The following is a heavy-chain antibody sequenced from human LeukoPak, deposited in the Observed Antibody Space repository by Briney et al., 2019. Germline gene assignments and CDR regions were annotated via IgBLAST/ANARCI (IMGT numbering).Heavy chain of an antibody. V-gene: IGHV4-31*03. D-gene: IGHD3-3*01. CDR3: ARAILTASGYVWYFAL. J-gene: IGHJ2*01. CDR2: SYYSGST. CDR1: GGSISSAGYW. Sequence: SETLSLTCTVSGGSISSAGYWRSWIRQHPGEGLEWIGYSYYSGSTYYNPSLRSRVTILVDTSKNQFSLKLSSLNAADTAVYYCARAILTASGYVWYFALWGHGTLVTVSS.